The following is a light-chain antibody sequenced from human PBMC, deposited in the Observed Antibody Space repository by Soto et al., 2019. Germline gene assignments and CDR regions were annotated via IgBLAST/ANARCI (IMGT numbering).Light chain of an antibody. CDR3: QQSYITPWT. CDR2: AAS. V-gene: IGKV1-39*01. J-gene: IGKJ1*01. Sequence: DIHMTQSPSSLSASVGDRVTITCLAFQSVRRYLNWYQQYPGKSPNLLSFAASTLQSGVPSRFSGRGSGTDFTLTISSLQPEDFAAYYCQQSYITPWTFGQGTKVDIK. CDR1: QSVRRY.